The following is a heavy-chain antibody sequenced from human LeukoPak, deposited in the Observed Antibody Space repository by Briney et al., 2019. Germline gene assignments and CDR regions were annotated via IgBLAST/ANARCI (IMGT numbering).Heavy chain of an antibody. J-gene: IGHJ6*03. CDR3: ARCPPNYYMDV. CDR1: GGSISSSSYY. Sequence: SETLSLTCTVSGGSISSSSYYWGWIRQPPGKGLEWIGSIYCSGSTYYNPSLKSRVTISVDTSKNQFSLKLSSVTAADTAVYYCARCPPNYYMDVWGKGTTVTVSS. V-gene: IGHV4-39*01. CDR2: IYCSGST.